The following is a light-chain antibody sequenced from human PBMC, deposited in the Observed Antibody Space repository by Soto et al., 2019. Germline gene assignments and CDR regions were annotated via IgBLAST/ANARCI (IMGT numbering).Light chain of an antibody. J-gene: IGKJ5*01. CDR3: QQHNNWPLT. CDR1: QSVSSN. CDR2: CVS. V-gene: IGKV3D-15*01. Sequence: EIVMTQSPATLSVSPGERATLSCRASQSVSSNLAGYQQKPGQAPRLLIYCVSTRTTGIPARFIGSGSGTEFTLTISSLQSEDFAVYYCQQHNNWPLTFGQGTRVE.